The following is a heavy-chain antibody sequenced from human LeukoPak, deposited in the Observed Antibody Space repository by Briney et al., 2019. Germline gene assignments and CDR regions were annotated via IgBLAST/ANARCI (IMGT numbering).Heavy chain of an antibody. D-gene: IGHD6-19*01. Sequence: GGSLRLSCAASGFTFSSYAMSWVRQAPGKGLEWVSAIGGSGGSTYYADSVKGRFTISRDYSKNTLYLQMNSLRAEDTAVYYCAKEKAIAVAGTDYWGQGTLVTVSS. J-gene: IGHJ4*02. CDR2: IGGSGGST. CDR3: AKEKAIAVAGTDY. CDR1: GFTFSSYA. V-gene: IGHV3-23*01.